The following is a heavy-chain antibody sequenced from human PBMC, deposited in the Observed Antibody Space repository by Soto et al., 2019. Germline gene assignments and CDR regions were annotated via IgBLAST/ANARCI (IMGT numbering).Heavy chain of an antibody. Sequence: QVQLVQSGAEVKKPGASVKVSCKASGYTFTSYAMHWVRQAPGLRLEWMGWINAGNGNTKYSQKFQGRVTITRDTAASTAYMELSSLRSVDTAVYYCARGYGGPIGWFDPWGQGTLVTVSS. J-gene: IGHJ5*02. CDR3: ARGYGGPIGWFDP. CDR2: INAGNGNT. CDR1: GYTFTSYA. V-gene: IGHV1-3*01. D-gene: IGHD3-16*01.